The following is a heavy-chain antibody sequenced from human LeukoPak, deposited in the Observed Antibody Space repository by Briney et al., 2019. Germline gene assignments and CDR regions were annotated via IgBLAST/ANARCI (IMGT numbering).Heavy chain of an antibody. Sequence: GASVKVSCKASGYTFTSYGISWVRQAPGQGLEWMGWISAYNGNTNYAQKFQGRVTMTEDTSTDTAYMELSSLRSEDTAVYYCATMSPRTTVTTWTFDYWGQGTLVTVSS. D-gene: IGHD4-17*01. J-gene: IGHJ4*02. CDR2: ISAYNGNT. CDR1: GYTFTSYG. V-gene: IGHV1-18*01. CDR3: ATMSPRTTVTTWTFDY.